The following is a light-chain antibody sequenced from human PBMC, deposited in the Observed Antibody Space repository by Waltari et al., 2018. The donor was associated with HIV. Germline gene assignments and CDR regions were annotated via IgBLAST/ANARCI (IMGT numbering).Light chain of an antibody. CDR3: AAWDARLNEYL. Sequence: QSVLTQPHSASGTPGQRVIISCSGSNSNVGSDVVNWYQQLPGTAPKLLIYGDNVRPSGVPDRFSGSKSGASASLAISDLQSEDEAEYYCAAWDARLNEYLFGTGTKVTVL. CDR2: GDN. CDR1: NSNVGSDV. J-gene: IGLJ1*01. V-gene: IGLV1-44*01.